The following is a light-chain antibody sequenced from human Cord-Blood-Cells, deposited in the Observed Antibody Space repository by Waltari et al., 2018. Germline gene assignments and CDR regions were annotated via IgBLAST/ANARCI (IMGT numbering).Light chain of an antibody. CDR2: EGS. J-gene: IGLJ2*01. V-gene: IGLV2-23*03. CDR3: CSYAGSSTFVV. Sequence: QSALPQPASVSGSPGQTIPISCTGTRSDVGSYNLVSWYQQHPGKAPKLVIYEGSKRPSGVSNRFSGSKSGNTASLTISGLQAEDEADYYCCSYAGSSTFVVFGGGTKLTVL. CDR1: RSDVGSYNL.